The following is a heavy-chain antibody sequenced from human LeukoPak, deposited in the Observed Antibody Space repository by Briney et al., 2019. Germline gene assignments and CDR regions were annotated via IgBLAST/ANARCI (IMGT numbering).Heavy chain of an antibody. CDR3: AREDPSITIFGVVIIGDWFDP. V-gene: IGHV4-4*07. J-gene: IGHJ5*02. CDR1: GGSISSYY. Sequence: PSETLSLTCTVSGGSISSYYWSWIRQPAGKGLEWIGRIYTSGSTNYNPSLKSRVTISVDTSKNQFSLKLSSVTAADTAVYYCAREDPSITIFGVVIIGDWFDPWGQGTLVTVSS. CDR2: IYTSGST. D-gene: IGHD3-3*01.